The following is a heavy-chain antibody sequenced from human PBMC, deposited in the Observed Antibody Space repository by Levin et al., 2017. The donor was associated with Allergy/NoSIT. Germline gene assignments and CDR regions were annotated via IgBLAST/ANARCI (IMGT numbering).Heavy chain of an antibody. V-gene: IGHV3-7*01. CDR1: GFAFSRYW. Sequence: GGSLRLSCAGSGFAFSRYWMSWVRQAPGRGLEWLANIKYDGGEKYYVDSVKGRFTISRDNAKNSLYLQMNSLRADDAAVYYCARDPTYSGSIWGQGTLVTVSS. D-gene: IGHD5-12*01. J-gene: IGHJ4*02. CDR2: IKYDGGEK. CDR3: ARDPTYSGSI.